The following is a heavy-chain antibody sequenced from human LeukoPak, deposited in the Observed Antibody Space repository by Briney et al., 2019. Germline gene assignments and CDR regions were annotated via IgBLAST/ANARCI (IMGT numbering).Heavy chain of an antibody. D-gene: IGHD1-26*01. CDR1: GGTISRHY. J-gene: IGHJ3*02. Sequence: SETLSLTCTVSGGTISRHYWHWIRQPPGKGLEWIAYIDYSGSTNYNPSLKSRLTISLDASKNQFSLKLSSVTAADTAVYYCARDRRRDRLHAFDIWDQGTMVTVSS. V-gene: IGHV4-59*11. CDR3: ARDRRRDRLHAFDI. CDR2: IDYSGST.